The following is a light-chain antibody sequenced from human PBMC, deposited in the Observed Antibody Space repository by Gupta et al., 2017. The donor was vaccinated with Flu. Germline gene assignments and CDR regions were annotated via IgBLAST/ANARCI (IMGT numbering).Light chain of an antibody. J-gene: IGLJ1*01. Sequence: TCGGDNIRSKTVHWYQQKPGQAPVLVVYDDDDRPSGIPERFSGSNSGSTATLTINRVEAGDEADYYRQAWDPTNYRPVFGAGTRVAVL. CDR3: QAWDPTNYRPV. V-gene: IGLV3-21*02. CDR2: DDD. CDR1: NIRSKT.